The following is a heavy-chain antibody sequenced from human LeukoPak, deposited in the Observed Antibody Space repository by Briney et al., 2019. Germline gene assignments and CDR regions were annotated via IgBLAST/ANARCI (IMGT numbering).Heavy chain of an antibody. Sequence: ASVKVSCKASGFTFKNYGFSWVRRAPGQGLQWMGWISADNGNTKYAQNLQGRVIMTTDRSTGTAYVELTSLRSDDAAVYYCARDRRGYSAYDGEGFDYWGQGTLVTVSS. D-gene: IGHD5-12*01. V-gene: IGHV1-18*04. CDR2: ISADNGNT. J-gene: IGHJ4*02. CDR1: GFTFKNYG. CDR3: ARDRRGYSAYDGEGFDY.